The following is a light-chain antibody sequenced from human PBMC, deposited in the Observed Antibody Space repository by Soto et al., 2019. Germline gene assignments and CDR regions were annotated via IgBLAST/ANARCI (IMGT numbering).Light chain of an antibody. Sequence: EIFLTQSPDTLSLSPGERATLSCRASQSVTNYIAWYQQRPGQAPRLLIYDASNSASGVPARFSGSGSGTDFTLTISSLEPEDFAVYYCQQYNNWPQTFGQGTKVDIK. CDR3: QQYNNWPQT. CDR2: DAS. CDR1: QSVTNY. J-gene: IGKJ1*01. V-gene: IGKV3-11*01.